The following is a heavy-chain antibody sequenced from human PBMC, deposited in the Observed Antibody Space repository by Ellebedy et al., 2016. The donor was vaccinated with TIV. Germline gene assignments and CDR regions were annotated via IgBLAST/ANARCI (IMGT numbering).Heavy chain of an antibody. Sequence: SVKGRFTISRDNSKKTLYLQMSSLIPDDTAVYYCAKAGGIQLWSPTNDYWGQGTLVTVSS. D-gene: IGHD1-1*01. J-gene: IGHJ4*02. V-gene: IGHV3-30*15. CDR3: AKAGGIQLWSPTNDY.